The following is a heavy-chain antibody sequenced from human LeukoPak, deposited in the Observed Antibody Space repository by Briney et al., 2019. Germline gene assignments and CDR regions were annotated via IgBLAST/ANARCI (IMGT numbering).Heavy chain of an antibody. Sequence: GGSLRLSCAASGFTFSSYSMNWVRQAPEKGLEFVSGIYENGGTTYYADSVKGRFSISRDNSKNTLYLQMDSLRGEDTAVYYCAKDFRIGYSAHFDYWGQGALVTVSS. CDR3: AKDFRIGYSAHFDY. CDR2: IYENGGTT. CDR1: GFTFSSYS. J-gene: IGHJ4*02. V-gene: IGHV3-23*01. D-gene: IGHD2-21*01.